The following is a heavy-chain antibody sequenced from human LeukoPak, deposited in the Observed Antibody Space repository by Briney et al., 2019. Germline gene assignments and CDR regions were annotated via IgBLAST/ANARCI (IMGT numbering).Heavy chain of an antibody. Sequence: GGSLRLSCAASGFTFDDYAMHWVRQVPGKGLEWVPLISGNGGNTYYADSVKGRFTISRDNSKNSLYLQMNSLRTEDTALYYCAKDISNWNSRHFDYWGQGTLVTVSS. CDR3: AKDISNWNSRHFDY. V-gene: IGHV3-43*02. D-gene: IGHD1-7*01. CDR1: GFTFDDYA. J-gene: IGHJ4*02. CDR2: ISGNGGNT.